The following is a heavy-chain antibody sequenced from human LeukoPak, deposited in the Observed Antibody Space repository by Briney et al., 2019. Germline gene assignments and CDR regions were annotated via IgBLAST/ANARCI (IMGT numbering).Heavy chain of an antibody. Sequence: SETLSLTCAVYGGSFSGYYWSWIRQPPGKGLEWLGEINHSGSTNYNPSLKSRVTISVDTSKNQFSLKLSSVTAADTAVYYCARARGVYYYDSSGNYYYYGMDVWGQGTTVTVSS. CDR1: GGSFSGYY. CDR2: INHSGST. V-gene: IGHV4-34*01. J-gene: IGHJ6*02. CDR3: ARARGVYYYDSSGNYYYYGMDV. D-gene: IGHD3-22*01.